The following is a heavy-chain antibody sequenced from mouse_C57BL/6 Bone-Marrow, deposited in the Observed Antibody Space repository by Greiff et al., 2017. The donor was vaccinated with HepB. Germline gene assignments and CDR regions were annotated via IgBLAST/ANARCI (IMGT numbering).Heavy chain of an antibody. Sequence: EVMLVESGPGLAKPSQTLSLTCSVTGYSITSDYWNWIRKIPGNKLEYMGYISYSGSTYYNPSLKSRISITLDTSKNQYYLQLNSVTTEDTATYYCARLWRGLRRGGYFDYWGQGTTLTVSS. J-gene: IGHJ2*01. V-gene: IGHV3-8*01. CDR2: ISYSGST. CDR3: ARLWRGLRRGGYFDY. CDR1: GYSITSDY. D-gene: IGHD2-4*01.